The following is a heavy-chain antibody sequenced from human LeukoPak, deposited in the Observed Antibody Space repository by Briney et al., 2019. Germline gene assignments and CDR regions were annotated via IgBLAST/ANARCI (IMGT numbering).Heavy chain of an antibody. D-gene: IGHD3-22*01. J-gene: IGHJ3*02. Sequence: ASVKVSCKVSGYTLSELSMHWVRQAPGKGLEWMGGFDPENGETIYAQKLQGRVTMTEDTSTDTAYMELSSLRSGDTAVYYCARDVPHYYDSSGYYYGSAFDIWGQGTMVTVSS. CDR1: GYTLSELS. CDR3: ARDVPHYYDSSGYYYGSAFDI. V-gene: IGHV1-24*01. CDR2: FDPENGET.